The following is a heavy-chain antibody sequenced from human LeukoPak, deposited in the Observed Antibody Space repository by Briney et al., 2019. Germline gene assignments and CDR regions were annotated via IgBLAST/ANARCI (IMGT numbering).Heavy chain of an antibody. CDR2: IYSGGST. Sequence: GGSLRHSCAASGFTVSSNYMSWVRQAPGKGLEWVSVIYSGGSTYYADPVKGRFTISRDNSENTLFLQMNSLRAEDTAMYYCARTPGTGHDGLDVWGQGTTVTVSS. CDR1: GFTVSSNY. CDR3: ARTPGTGHDGLDV. D-gene: IGHD2-8*02. V-gene: IGHV3-53*01. J-gene: IGHJ3*01.